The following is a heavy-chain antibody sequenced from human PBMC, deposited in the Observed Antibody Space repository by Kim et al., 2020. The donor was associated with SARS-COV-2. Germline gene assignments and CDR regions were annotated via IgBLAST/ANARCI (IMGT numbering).Heavy chain of an antibody. Sequence: QKFQGRVTITADESTSTAYMELSSLRSEDTAVYYCARSKQQLVEPQPFDYWGQGTLVTVSS. D-gene: IGHD6-13*01. V-gene: IGHV1-69*01. J-gene: IGHJ4*02. CDR3: ARSKQQLVEPQPFDY.